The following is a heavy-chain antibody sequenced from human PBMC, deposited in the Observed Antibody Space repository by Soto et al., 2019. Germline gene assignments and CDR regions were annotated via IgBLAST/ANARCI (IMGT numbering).Heavy chain of an antibody. CDR2: IKPDGSGE. D-gene: IGHD2-21*02. V-gene: IGHV3-7*01. CDR1: GITLSRDW. Sequence: EVQLVESGGGLVQPGGSLRLSCTASGITLSRDWMTWVRQAPGKGLEWVASIKPDGSGEYYRDSVKGRFTISRDNTKNSLYLQANSLRADDTATYFCAKLLHGVTALDYWGQGTLVTVSS. CDR3: AKLLHGVTALDY. J-gene: IGHJ4*02.